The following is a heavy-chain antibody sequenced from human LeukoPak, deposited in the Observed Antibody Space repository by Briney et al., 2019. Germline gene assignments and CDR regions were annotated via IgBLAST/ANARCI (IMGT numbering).Heavy chain of an antibody. D-gene: IGHD2-2*01. CDR3: AVDYCSSTSCLKRRNWFDP. CDR2: IIPIFGTA. CDR1: GGTFSSYA. J-gene: IGHJ5*02. V-gene: IGHV1-69*01. Sequence: ASVKVSCKASGGTFSSYAISWVRQAPGQGLEWMGWIIPIFGTANYAQKFQGRVTITADESTSTAYMELSSLRSEDTAVYYCAVDYCSSTSCLKRRNWFDPWGQGTLVTVSS.